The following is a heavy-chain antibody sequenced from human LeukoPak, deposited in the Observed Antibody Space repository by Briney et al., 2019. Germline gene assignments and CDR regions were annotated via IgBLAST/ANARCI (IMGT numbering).Heavy chain of an antibody. J-gene: IGHJ4*01. CDR1: RFTFSSYA. V-gene: IGHV3-23*01. Sequence: GGSLRLSCAASRFTFSSYAMNWVRQAPGKGLEWVSQISGSGGETYYGGSVQGRFTISRDNSENMLYLQMNSLRAEDTAVYYCVKRSRDGYNSPLDIWGQGTLVTVSS. CDR3: VKRSRDGYNSPLDI. D-gene: IGHD5-24*01. CDR2: ISGSGGET.